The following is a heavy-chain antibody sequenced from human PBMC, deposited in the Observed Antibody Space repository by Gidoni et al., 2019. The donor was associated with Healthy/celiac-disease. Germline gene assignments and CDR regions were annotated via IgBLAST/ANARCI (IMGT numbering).Heavy chain of an antibody. J-gene: IGHJ4*02. Sequence: EVQLVESGGGLVQPGGSLKLSCAASGFPFSDSTIHWVRQASGKGLEWVGLIRGKANSYATAYAASVKGRFTISRDDSKNTAYLQMNSLKTEDTAVYYCISFDYGGDSVDYWGQGTLVTVSS. CDR3: ISFDYGGDSVDY. CDR2: IRGKANSYAT. CDR1: GFPFSDST. V-gene: IGHV3-73*02. D-gene: IGHD4-17*01.